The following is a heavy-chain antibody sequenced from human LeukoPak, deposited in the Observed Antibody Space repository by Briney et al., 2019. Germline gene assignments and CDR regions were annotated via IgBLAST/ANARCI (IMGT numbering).Heavy chain of an antibody. J-gene: IGHJ3*02. V-gene: IGHV4-34*01. D-gene: IGHD6-13*01. CDR2: INHSGST. CDR1: GGSFSGYY. Sequence: SETLSLTCAVYGGSFSGYYWSWIRQPPGKGLEWIGEINHSGSTNYNPSLKSRVTISVDTSKNQFSLKLSSVTAADTAVYYCARGVPGYSSSWYGGSAFDIWGQGTMVTVSS. CDR3: ARGVPGYSSSWYGGSAFDI.